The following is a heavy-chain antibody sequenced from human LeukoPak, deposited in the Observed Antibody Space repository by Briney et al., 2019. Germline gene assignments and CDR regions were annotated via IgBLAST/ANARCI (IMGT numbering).Heavy chain of an antibody. J-gene: IGHJ4*02. CDR2: ISYDGSKK. D-gene: IGHD2/OR15-2a*01. Sequence: GGSLRLSCAASGLTFNTYAMHWVRQAPGKGLEWVAVISYDGSKKFYADSVKGRFTISRDKLNDMLYLQMSSPRDDDTGVYYCTRSGRGAFFKAYFDYWGQGTLVTVSS. V-gene: IGHV3-30*07. CDR3: TRSGRGAFFKAYFDY. CDR1: GLTFNTYA.